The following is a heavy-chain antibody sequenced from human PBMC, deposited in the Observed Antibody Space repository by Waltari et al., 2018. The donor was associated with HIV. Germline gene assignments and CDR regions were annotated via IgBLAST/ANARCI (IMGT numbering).Heavy chain of an antibody. CDR1: GVNFRSYW. CDR3: ARENTMTYYDALDI. CDR2: ISSDGSTT. V-gene: IGHV3-74*01. D-gene: IGHD4-17*01. Sequence: EVQLVESGGGLVQPGGSLRLSCAASGVNFRSYWMHWVRQAPGKGLLWVSCISSDGSTTNYADSVKGRLTISRDNAKNTLYLQMNSLRADDTAVYYCARENTMTYYDALDIWGQGTMVTVSS. J-gene: IGHJ3*02.